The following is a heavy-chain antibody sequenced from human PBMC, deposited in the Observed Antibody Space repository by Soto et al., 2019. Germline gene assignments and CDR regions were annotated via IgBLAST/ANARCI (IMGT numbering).Heavy chain of an antibody. Sequence: QVQLVQSGAEVKKPGSSVKVSCKASGGTFSSYTISWVRQAPGHGLEWMGRIIPILGIANYAQKFQGRVTIAADKSTSTAYMELSSLRSEDTAVYYCARDSTYYDILTGYHGLDYWGQGTLVTVSS. J-gene: IGHJ4*02. V-gene: IGHV1-69*08. CDR2: IIPILGIA. CDR1: GGTFSSYT. CDR3: ARDSTYYDILTGYHGLDY. D-gene: IGHD3-9*01.